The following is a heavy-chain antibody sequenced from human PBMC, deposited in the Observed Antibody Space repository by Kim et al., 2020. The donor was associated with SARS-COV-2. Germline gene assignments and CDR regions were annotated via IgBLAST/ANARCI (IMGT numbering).Heavy chain of an antibody. V-gene: IGHV3-33*01. Sequence: YYADSVKGRFPISGDNSKNTLYLQMKGLRAEDTAVYYCARGSGGGNGMDVWGQGTTVTVSS. CDR3: ARGSGGGNGMDV. D-gene: IGHD3-10*01. J-gene: IGHJ6*02.